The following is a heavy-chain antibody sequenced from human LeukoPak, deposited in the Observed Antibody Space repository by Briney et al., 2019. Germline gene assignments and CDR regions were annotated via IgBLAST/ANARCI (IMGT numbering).Heavy chain of an antibody. CDR2: ISSSGSTI. V-gene: IGHV3-48*03. D-gene: IGHD3-10*01. Sequence: GGSLRLSCAASGFTFSSYEMNWVRQAQGKGLEWVAYISSSGSTIYYADSVKGRFTISRDNAKNSLYLQMNSLRAEDTAVYYWASHYGSGSYYHYFDYWGQGTLVTVSS. J-gene: IGHJ4*02. CDR3: ASHYGSGSYYHYFDY. CDR1: GFTFSSYE.